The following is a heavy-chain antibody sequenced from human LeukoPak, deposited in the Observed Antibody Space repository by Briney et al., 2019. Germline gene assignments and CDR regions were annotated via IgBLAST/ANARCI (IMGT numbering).Heavy chain of an antibody. J-gene: IGHJ4*02. CDR3: ATFRGSPRRGPLDS. D-gene: IGHD5-12*01. V-gene: IGHV4-61*01. CDR1: GDSISTSSYY. CDR2: VFYSGVT. Sequence: SETLSLTCSVSGDSISTSSYYWNWIRQSPGKGLEWIGYVFYSGVTKYNPSLKGRATISIDTSRNQLSLNLSPMTAADTAVYYCATFRGSPRRGPLDSWGQGTLVNVSS.